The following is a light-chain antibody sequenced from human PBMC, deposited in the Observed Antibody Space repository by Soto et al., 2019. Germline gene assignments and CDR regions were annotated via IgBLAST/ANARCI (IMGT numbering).Light chain of an antibody. J-gene: IGKJ4*01. V-gene: IGKV3-20*01. CDR1: QSVRSSY. Sequence: EIVLTQSPAILSVSPWERATLSCRASQSVRSSYFAWYQQKPGQAPRLLIFGASTRAPGIPDRFSGSGSGTDFTLTISKLEPEDFALFYCQQYGNSPLTFGGGTKGDIK. CDR2: GAS. CDR3: QQYGNSPLT.